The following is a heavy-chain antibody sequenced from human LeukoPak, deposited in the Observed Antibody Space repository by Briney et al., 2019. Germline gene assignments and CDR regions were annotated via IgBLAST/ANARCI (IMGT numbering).Heavy chain of an antibody. CDR2: INSDGSST. V-gene: IGHV3-74*01. Sequence: GGSLRLSCAASGLTFSSYWMHWVRQAPGKGLAWVSSINSDGSSTRYADSAKGRFTISRDNAKNTLYLQMNSLRAEDTAVYYCARLPTGSSLHYWGQGTLVTVSS. CDR1: GLTFSSYW. D-gene: IGHD6-6*01. J-gene: IGHJ4*02. CDR3: ARLPTGSSLHY.